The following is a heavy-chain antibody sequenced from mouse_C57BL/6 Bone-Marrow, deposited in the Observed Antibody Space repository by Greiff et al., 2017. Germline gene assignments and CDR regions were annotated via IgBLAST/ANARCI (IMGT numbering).Heavy chain of an antibody. J-gene: IGHJ3*01. CDR1: GFTFSSYA. D-gene: IGHD1-1*01. CDR2: ISDGGSYT. CDR3: ARDLYGRTY. V-gene: IGHV5-4*01. Sequence: EVMLVESGGGLVKPGGSLKLSCAASGFTFSSYAMSWVRQTPEKRLEWVATISDGGSYTYYPDNVKGRFTISRDNAKNNLYLQMSHLKSEDTAMYYCARDLYGRTYWGQGTLVTVSA.